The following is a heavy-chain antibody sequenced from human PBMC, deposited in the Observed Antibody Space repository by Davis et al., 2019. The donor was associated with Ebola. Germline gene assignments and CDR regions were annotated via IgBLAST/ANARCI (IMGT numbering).Heavy chain of an antibody. V-gene: IGHV1-69*04. CDR2: IIPILGIA. CDR3: ARGSAVSGYDHKSRFDY. CDR1: GGTFSSYA. J-gene: IGHJ4*02. Sequence: AASVKVSCKASGGTFSSYAISWVRQAPGQGLEWMGRIIPILGIANYAQTFQGRVIMTTDTSTSTAYMELRSLRSDDTAVYYCARGSAVSGYDHKSRFDYWGRGTLVSVSS. D-gene: IGHD5-12*01.